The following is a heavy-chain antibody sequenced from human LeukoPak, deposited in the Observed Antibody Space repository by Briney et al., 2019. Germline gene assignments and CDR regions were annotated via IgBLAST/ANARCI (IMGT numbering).Heavy chain of an antibody. V-gene: IGHV3-30*02. D-gene: IGHD5-18*01. J-gene: IGHJ3*02. CDR1: GFSFSTYG. CDR2: IQSDGRNK. Sequence: GGSLRLSCAASGFSFSTYGMHWVRQAPGKGLEWLAFIQSDGRNKYYADSVKGRFTISRDNSKNTLFLQMNSLRAEDTAVYYCTSPGYSYGSTKPNNPLDAFDIWGQGTMVTVSS. CDR3: TSPGYSYGSTKPNNPLDAFDI.